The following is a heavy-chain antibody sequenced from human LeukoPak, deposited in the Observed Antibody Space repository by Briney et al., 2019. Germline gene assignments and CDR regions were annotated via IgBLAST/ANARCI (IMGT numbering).Heavy chain of an antibody. CDR3: ARGQWLDNS. CDR2: INHSGQT. J-gene: IGHJ4*02. D-gene: IGHD6-19*01. CDR1: GVSFSDLY. V-gene: IGHV4-34*01. Sequence: SETLSLTCAVYGVSFSDLYWIWMRQPPGMGREWIWEINHSGQTKFSPSLKSRVAMSVDTSKTQFSLELRSVTAADTAVYYCARGQWLDNSWGQGTLVTVSS.